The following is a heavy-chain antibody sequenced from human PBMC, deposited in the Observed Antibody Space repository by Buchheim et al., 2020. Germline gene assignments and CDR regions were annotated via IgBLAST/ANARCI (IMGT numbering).Heavy chain of an antibody. D-gene: IGHD3-3*01. CDR3: AKDPLLRFLEGIQGVFYFDY. CDR1: GFTFSSYA. V-gene: IGHV3-23*01. J-gene: IGHJ4*02. CDR2: ISGSGGST. Sequence: EVQLLESGGGLVQPGGSLRLSCAASGFTFSSYAMSWVRQAPGKGLEWVSAISGSGGSTYYADSVKGRFTISRDNSKNTLYLQMNSLRAEDTAVYYCAKDPLLRFLEGIQGVFYFDYWGQGTL.